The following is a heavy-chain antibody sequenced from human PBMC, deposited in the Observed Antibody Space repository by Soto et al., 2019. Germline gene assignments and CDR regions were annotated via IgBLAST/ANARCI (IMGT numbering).Heavy chain of an antibody. Sequence: PSETLSLTCTVSGGSISSSSYYWGWIRQPPGKXXXXXGSIYYSGSTYYNPSLKSRVTISVDTSKNQFSLKLSSVTAADTAVYYCARQRIVVVPAAIRVYYYYGMEVWGQGTTVTVSS. V-gene: IGHV4-39*01. J-gene: IGHJ6*02. CDR2: IYYSGST. D-gene: IGHD2-2*01. CDR1: GGSISSSSYY. CDR3: ARQRIVVVPAAIRVYYYYGMEV.